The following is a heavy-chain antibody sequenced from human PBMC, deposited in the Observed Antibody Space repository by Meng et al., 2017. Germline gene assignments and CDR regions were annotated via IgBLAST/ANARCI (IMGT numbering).Heavy chain of an antibody. D-gene: IGHD6-13*01. J-gene: IGHJ4*02. Sequence: LVKTVVVAKRPAISVMVCCKASGGSLSSYAVRGVAQAPGQGVEWWGGINPIFGTANYAQKFQGRVTITSHESTSTAYMELSRLRSEDTAVYYCARDSDSSSWYDYLGYWGQGTLVTVSS. V-gene: IGHV1-69*01. CDR2: INPIFGTA. CDR1: GGSLSSYA. CDR3: ARDSDSSSWYDYLGY.